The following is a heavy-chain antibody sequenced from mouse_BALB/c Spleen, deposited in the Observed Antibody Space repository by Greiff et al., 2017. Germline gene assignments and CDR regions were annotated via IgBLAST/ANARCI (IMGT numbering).Heavy chain of an antibody. CDR1: GFSLTSYG. V-gene: IGHV2-9*02. CDR3: ARERYGSSYYFDY. CDR2: IWAGGST. J-gene: IGHJ2*01. D-gene: IGHD1-1*01. Sequence: QVQLKQSGPGLVAPSQSLSITCTVSGFSLTSYGVHWVRQPPGKGLEWLGVIWAGGSTNYNSALMSRLSISKDNSKSQVFLKMNSLQTDDTAMYYCARERYGSSYYFDYWGQGTTLTVSS.